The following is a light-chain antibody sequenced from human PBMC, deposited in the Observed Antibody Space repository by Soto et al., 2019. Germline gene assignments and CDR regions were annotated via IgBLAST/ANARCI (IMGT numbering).Light chain of an antibody. J-gene: IGKJ4*01. Sequence: EIVLTQSPGTLSLSSGERATVSCRASQSVRNNYLTWYQQKPGQAPRLLIYDASNRAAGIPDRFSGSGSGIDFTLTISRLEPEDFAVYYCQQYGSSPLTFGGGTKVEIK. CDR3: QQYGSSPLT. V-gene: IGKV3-20*01. CDR2: DAS. CDR1: QSVRNNY.